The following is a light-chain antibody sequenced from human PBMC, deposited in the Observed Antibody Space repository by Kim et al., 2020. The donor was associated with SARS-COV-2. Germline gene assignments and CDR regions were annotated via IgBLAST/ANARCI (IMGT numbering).Light chain of an antibody. J-gene: IGKJ2*01. CDR1: QSINTW. CDR2: DAS. V-gene: IGKV1-5*01. CDR3: QQYNSYSEYT. Sequence: DIQMTQSPSTLSASEGDRVTITCRASQSINTWLAWYQQKPGKAPKLLIYDASSLESGVPFRFSGSGSGTEFTLTISGLQPDDFATYYCQQYNSYSEYTFGQGTKVEIK.